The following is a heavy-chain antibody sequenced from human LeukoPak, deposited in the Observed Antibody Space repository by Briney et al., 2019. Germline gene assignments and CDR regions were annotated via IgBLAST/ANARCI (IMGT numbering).Heavy chain of an antibody. Sequence: GGSLRLSCAASGFTFSSYWMSWVRQAPGKGLEWVANIKQDGSEKYYVDSVKGRFTISRDNAKNSLYLQMNSLRAEDTAVYYCARDYRDYDILTGWSDYWGQGTLVTVSS. CDR2: IKQDGSEK. V-gene: IGHV3-7*01. CDR3: ARDYRDYDILTGWSDY. J-gene: IGHJ4*02. CDR1: GFTFSSYW. D-gene: IGHD3-9*01.